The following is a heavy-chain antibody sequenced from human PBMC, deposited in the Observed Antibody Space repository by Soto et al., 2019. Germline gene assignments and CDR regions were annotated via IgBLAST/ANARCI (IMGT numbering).Heavy chain of an antibody. CDR1: GFSFSANA. Sequence: DVQLLESGGGLVQPGGSLRLSCVASGFSFSANAMTWVRQAPGKGLEWVASIPHIGDSAYYADSVKGRFTISRDNSKRTLYLQMNSLRAEDTAVYYCARRGLSNNDYWGQGTLVTVSS. CDR2: IPHIGDSA. J-gene: IGHJ4*02. CDR3: ARRGLSNNDY. V-gene: IGHV3-23*01. D-gene: IGHD1-1*01.